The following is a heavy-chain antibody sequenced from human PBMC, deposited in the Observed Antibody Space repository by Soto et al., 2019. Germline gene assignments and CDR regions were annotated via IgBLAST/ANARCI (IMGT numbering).Heavy chain of an antibody. CDR3: ARDRGSYGYYYGMDV. D-gene: IGHD5-18*01. CDR1: GFTFSYYG. J-gene: IGHJ6*02. Sequence: QVQLVESGGGVVQPGRSLRLSCAASGFTFSYYGMHWVHQAPGKGLEWVAVIWYDGSNKFYADSVKGRFTISRDNSKNTLFLQMNSLRAEDTAVYYCARDRGSYGYYYGMDVWGQGTTVTVSS. V-gene: IGHV3-33*01. CDR2: IWYDGSNK.